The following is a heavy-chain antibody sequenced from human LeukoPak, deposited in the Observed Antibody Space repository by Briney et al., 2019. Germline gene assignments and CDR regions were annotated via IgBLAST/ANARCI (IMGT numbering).Heavy chain of an antibody. CDR2: IWYDGSNK. D-gene: IGHD6-19*01. J-gene: IGHJ4*02. V-gene: IGHV3-30*02. Sequence: PGGSLRLSCAASGFTFSTYGMHWVRQAPGKGLEWVAVIWYDGSNKYYADSVKGRFTISRDNSKNTLYLQMNSLRAEDTAVYYCAKWGKIAVAGTGPDYWGQGTLVTVSS. CDR3: AKWGKIAVAGTGPDY. CDR1: GFTFSTYG.